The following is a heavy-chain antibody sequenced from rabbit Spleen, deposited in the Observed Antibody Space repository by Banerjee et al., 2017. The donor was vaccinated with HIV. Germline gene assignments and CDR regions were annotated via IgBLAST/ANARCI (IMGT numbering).Heavy chain of an antibody. J-gene: IGHJ6*01. CDR2: IDTGSSGFT. V-gene: IGHV1S40*01. CDR1: GVSVSGDFVKGDSY. D-gene: IGHD8-1*01. Sequence: QPLEEAGADVVKPGASLVIIGIAAGVSVSGDFVKGDSYICWVRQAPGKVLEGIVCIDTGSSGFTYFASWAKGRFTISKTSSTTVTLQMTSLTAADTATYFCARDTGSSFSSYGMDLWGQGTLVTVS. CDR3: ARDTGSSFSSYGMDL.